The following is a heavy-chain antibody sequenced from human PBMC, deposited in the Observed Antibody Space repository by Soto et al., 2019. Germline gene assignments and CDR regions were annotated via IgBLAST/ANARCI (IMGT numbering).Heavy chain of an antibody. CDR1: GFTFSVHW. Sequence: PGGSLRLSCAASGFTFSVHWISWVRQAPGKGLEWVANIKNEDGSVKYYVDSVKGRFTISRDNAKNSVFLQMNSLRVEDTAVYYCARGHYGMDVWGQGTTVTVSS. V-gene: IGHV3-7*03. CDR3: ARGHYGMDV. CDR2: IKNEDGSVK. J-gene: IGHJ6*02.